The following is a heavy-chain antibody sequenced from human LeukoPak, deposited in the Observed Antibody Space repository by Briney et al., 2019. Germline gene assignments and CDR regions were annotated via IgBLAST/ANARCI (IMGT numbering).Heavy chain of an antibody. CDR1: GGSISSSSYY. D-gene: IGHD3-10*01. CDR2: IYYSGST. J-gene: IGHJ3*02. Sequence: PSETLSLTCTVSGGSISSSSYYWGWIRQPPGKGLEWIGSIYYSGSTYYNPSLKSRVTISVDTSKNQFSLKLSSVTAADTAVYYCARDRFKGLLWFGELLSYAFDIWGQGTMVTVSS. CDR3: ARDRFKGLLWFGELLSYAFDI. V-gene: IGHV4-39*07.